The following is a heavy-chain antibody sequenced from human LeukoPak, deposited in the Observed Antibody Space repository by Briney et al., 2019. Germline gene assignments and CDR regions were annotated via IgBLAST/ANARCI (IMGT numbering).Heavy chain of an antibody. CDR2: IYYSGST. D-gene: IGHD2-15*01. CDR1: GGSISSHY. J-gene: IGHJ4*02. Sequence: SETLSLTCTVSGGSISSHYWSWIRQPPGKGLEWIGYIYYSGSTNYNPSLKSRVTISVDTSKNQFSLKLSSVTAADTAVYYCARCGGVAVGGIDYWGQGTLVTVSS. V-gene: IGHV4-59*11. CDR3: ARCGGVAVGGIDY.